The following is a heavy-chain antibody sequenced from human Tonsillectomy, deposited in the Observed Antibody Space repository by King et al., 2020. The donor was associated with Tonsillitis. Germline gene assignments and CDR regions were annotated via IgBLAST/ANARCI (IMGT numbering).Heavy chain of an antibody. CDR2: IWYDGNNK. J-gene: IGHJ4*02. CDR3: ARAVYYDGCGYLDY. Sequence: VKLVESGGGVVQPGRSLRLSCAASGFTFSNYGMHWVRQAPGKGLEWVAIIWYDGNNKYYADSVKGRFTISRDNSKNTLYLQMNSLRAEDTAVYFCARAVYYDGCGYLDYWGQGTLVTVSS. CDR1: GFTFSNYG. D-gene: IGHD3-22*01. V-gene: IGHV3-33*01.